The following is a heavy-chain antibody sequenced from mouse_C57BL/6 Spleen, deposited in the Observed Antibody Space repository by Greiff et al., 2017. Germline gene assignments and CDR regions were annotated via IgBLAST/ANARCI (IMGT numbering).Heavy chain of an antibody. CDR2: INPNNGGT. CDR1: GYTFTDYN. J-gene: IGHJ3*01. Sequence: EVQLQESGPELVKPGASVKMSCKASGYTFTDYNMHWVKQSPGKSLEWIGYINPNNGGTSYNQKFKGKATLTVNKSSSTAYMGLRSLTSEDSAVEDCARYDYGGTWFAYWGQGTLVTVAA. CDR3: ARYDYGGTWFAY. V-gene: IGHV1-22*01. D-gene: IGHD2-4*01.